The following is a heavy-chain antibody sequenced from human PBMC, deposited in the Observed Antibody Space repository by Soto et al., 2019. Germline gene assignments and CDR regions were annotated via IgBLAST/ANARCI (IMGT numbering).Heavy chain of an antibody. CDR2: IWYDGSNK. V-gene: IGHV3-33*01. Sequence: QVQLVESGGGVVQPGRSLRLSCAASGFTFSSYGMHWVRQAPGKGLEWVAVIWYDGSNKYYADSVKGRFTISRDNSKNTLYLQMNSLRAEDTAVYYCARSRVRCAFDIWGQGTMVTVSS. J-gene: IGHJ3*02. CDR1: GFTFSSYG. D-gene: IGHD4-17*01. CDR3: ARSRVRCAFDI.